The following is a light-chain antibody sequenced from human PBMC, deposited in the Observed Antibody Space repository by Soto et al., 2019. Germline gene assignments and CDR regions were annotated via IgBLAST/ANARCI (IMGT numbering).Light chain of an antibody. J-gene: IGKJ5*01. CDR2: DAS. CDR3: QQRSYWPLSIT. V-gene: IGKV3-11*01. CDR1: QSVSGY. Sequence: EIVLTQSPATLSLSPGERATLSCRASQSVSGYLAWYQQKPGQAPRLLIYDASNRATGIPARFSGSGSGTDFTLTISSLEPEDFAVYYCQQRSYWPLSITFGKGTRLEIK.